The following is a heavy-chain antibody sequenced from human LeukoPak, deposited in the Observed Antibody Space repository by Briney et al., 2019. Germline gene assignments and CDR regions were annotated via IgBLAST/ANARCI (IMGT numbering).Heavy chain of an antibody. Sequence: SETLSLTCTVSGGSISSYYWSWIRQPPGKGLEWLGEINHSGSTNYNPSLKSRVTISVDTSKNQFSLKLSSVTAADTAVYYCARHRRIQLWFDYWGQGTLVTVSS. J-gene: IGHJ4*02. CDR1: GGSISSYY. V-gene: IGHV4-34*01. CDR3: ARHRRIQLWFDY. CDR2: INHSGST. D-gene: IGHD5-18*01.